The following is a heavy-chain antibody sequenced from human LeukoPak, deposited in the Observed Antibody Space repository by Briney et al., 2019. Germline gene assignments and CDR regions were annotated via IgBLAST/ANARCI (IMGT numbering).Heavy chain of an antibody. V-gene: IGHV3-23*01. J-gene: IGHJ4*02. Sequence: GGSLRLSCAASGFTVSSNYMSWVRQAPGKGLEWVSGISAGGGSTYYADSVKGRFTISRDNSKNTLYLQMNSLRAEDTAVYYCAKDRGVVVGQSLDYWGQGTLVTVSS. CDR1: GFTVSSNY. D-gene: IGHD2-2*01. CDR2: ISAGGGST. CDR3: AKDRGVVVGQSLDY.